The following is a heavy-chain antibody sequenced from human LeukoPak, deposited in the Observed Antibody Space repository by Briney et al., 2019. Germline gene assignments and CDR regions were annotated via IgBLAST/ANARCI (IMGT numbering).Heavy chain of an antibody. CDR1: GGSFSGYY. CDR3: AGITVTTPLDY. D-gene: IGHD4-17*01. CDR2: INHSGST. V-gene: IGHV4-34*01. J-gene: IGHJ4*02. Sequence: SETLSLTCAVYGGSFSGYYWSWIRQPPGKGLEWIGEINHSGSTNCNPSLKSRVTISVDTSKNQFSLKLSSVTAADTAMYYCAGITVTTPLDYWGQGTLVTVSS.